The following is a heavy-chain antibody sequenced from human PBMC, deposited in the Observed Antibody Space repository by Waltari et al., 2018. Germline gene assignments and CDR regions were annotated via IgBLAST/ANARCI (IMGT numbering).Heavy chain of an antibody. CDR3: AREGGFLYSTRRYWYYYMDV. Sequence: QVQLQQWGAGLLKPSETLSLTCAVYGGSFSGYYWSWIRQPPGKGLEWIGEINHSGSTNYNPSLKSRVTISVDTSKNQFSLKLSSVTAADTAVYYCAREGGFLYSTRRYWYYYMDVWGKGTTVTVSS. J-gene: IGHJ6*03. CDR2: INHSGST. CDR1: GGSFSGYY. D-gene: IGHD6-13*01. V-gene: IGHV4-34*01.